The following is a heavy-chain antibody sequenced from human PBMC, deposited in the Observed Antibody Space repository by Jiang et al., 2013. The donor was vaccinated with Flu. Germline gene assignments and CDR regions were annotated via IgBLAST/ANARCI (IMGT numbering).Heavy chain of an antibody. CDR1: GASVGSGSYF. CDR2: VYYSGNT. V-gene: IGHV4-61*01. D-gene: IGHD2-8*02. CDR3: ARQDLVMVVADYWYFDL. Sequence: PGLVKPSETLSLTCTVSGASVGSGSYFWSWIRQSPAKGLEWIGYVYYSGNTNYNPSLKSRVAISVDTSKNQFSLKLSSVTAADTAVYYCARQDLVMVVADYWYFDLWGRGTLVTVSS. J-gene: IGHJ2*01.